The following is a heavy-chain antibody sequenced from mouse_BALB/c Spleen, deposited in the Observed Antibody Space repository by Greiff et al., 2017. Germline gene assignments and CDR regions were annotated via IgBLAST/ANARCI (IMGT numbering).Heavy chain of an antibody. V-gene: IGHV10-1*02. J-gene: IGHJ2*01. Sequence: EVMVVESGGGLVQPTGSLKLSCAASGFSFNTYAMNWVRQAPGKGLEWVARIRSKSNNYATYSADSVKDRFTISRDDSQSMLYLHMTNLKTEDTAMYYCVRFFDYWGQGTTLTVSS. CDR1: GFSFNTYA. CDR2: IRSKSNNYAT. CDR3: VRFFDY.